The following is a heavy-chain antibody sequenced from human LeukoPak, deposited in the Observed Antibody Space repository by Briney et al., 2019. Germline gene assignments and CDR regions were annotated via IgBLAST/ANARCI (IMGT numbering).Heavy chain of an antibody. CDR2: IYPGDSDT. J-gene: IGHJ5*02. V-gene: IGHV5-51*01. CDR3: ARQSIAAAAVRWFDP. Sequence: GESLKISCKGSGYSFTSYWIGWVRQMPGKGLEWMGIIYPGDSDTRYSPSFQGQVTISADKSISTAYLQWSSLKASDTAMYYCARQSIAAAAVRWFDPWGQGTLVTVSS. D-gene: IGHD6-13*01. CDR1: GYSFTSYW.